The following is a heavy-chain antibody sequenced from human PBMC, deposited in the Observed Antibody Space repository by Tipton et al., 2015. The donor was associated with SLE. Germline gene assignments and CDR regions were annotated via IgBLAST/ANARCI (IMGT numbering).Heavy chain of an antibody. J-gene: IGHJ4*02. CDR3: ARAAAAGLDY. V-gene: IGHV4-61*02. D-gene: IGHD6-13*01. CDR2: IYTSGST. CDR1: GGSISSGSYY. Sequence: LRLSCTVSGGSISSGSYYWSWIRQPAGKGLEWIGRIYTSGSTNYNPSLKSRVTISVDTSKNQFSLKLSSVTAADTAVYYCARAAAAGLDYWGQGTLVTVSS.